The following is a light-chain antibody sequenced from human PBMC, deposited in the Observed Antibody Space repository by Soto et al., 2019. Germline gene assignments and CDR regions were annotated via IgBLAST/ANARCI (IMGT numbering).Light chain of an antibody. CDR1: QSVSSSY. Sequence: EIVLTQSTGTLSLSPGERATLSCRASQSVSSSYLAWYQQKPGQAPRLLIYGASSRATVIPDRFSGTGSGTDFTLTISRLEPEDFAVYYCQQYGSSPTFGGGTKVDI. CDR3: QQYGSSPT. V-gene: IGKV3-20*01. J-gene: IGKJ4*01. CDR2: GAS.